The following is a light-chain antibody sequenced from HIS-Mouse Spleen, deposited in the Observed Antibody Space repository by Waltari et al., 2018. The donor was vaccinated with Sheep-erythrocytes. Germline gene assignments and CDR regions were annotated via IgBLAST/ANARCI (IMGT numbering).Light chain of an antibody. Sequence: QPRSVSGSPGQSVTISCTGTSSDVGGYNYVSWYQQHPGKAPKLMIYDVSKRPSGVPDRFSGSKSGNTAYLTISGLQAEDEADYYCCSYAGSYNHVFATGTKVTVL. V-gene: IGLV2-11*01. CDR3: CSYAGSYNHV. J-gene: IGLJ1*01. CDR1: SSDVGGYNY. CDR2: DVS.